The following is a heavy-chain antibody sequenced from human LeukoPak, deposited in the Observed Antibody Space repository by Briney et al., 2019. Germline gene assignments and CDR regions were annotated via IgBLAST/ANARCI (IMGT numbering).Heavy chain of an antibody. J-gene: IGHJ4*02. V-gene: IGHV3-21*01. CDR2: ISSSSTYI. CDR3: ARGYSGYGFLDY. Sequence: GGSLRLSFAASGFTFSSYSMNWVRQAPGKGLEWVSSISSSSTYINYADSVKGRFTISRDNAKNSLYLQMNSLRAEDTAVYYCARGYSGYGFLDYWGQGTLVTVSS. CDR1: GFTFSSYS. D-gene: IGHD5-12*01.